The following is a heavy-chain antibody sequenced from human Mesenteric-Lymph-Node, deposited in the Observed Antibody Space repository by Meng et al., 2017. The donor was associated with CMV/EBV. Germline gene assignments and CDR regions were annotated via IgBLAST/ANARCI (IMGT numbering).Heavy chain of an antibody. CDR2: IYSADSST. Sequence: GESLKISCAASRFTFSSYAMSWVRQAPGKGLEWVSVIYSADSSTYYADSVKGRFTISRDNSKNTLYLQMNSLRAEDTAIYYCARDAGHCVSASCFTTGNYYYGMDVWGQGTTVTVSS. D-gene: IGHD2-2*01. CDR3: ARDAGHCVSASCFTTGNYYYGMDV. CDR1: RFTFSSYA. V-gene: IGHV3-23*03. J-gene: IGHJ6*02.